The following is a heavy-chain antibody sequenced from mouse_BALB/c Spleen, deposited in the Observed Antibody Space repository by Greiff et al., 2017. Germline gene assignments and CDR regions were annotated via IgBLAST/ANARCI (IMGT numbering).Heavy chain of an antibody. CDR1: GYTFTSYW. D-gene: IGHD1-1*01. Sequence: LQQPGSELVRPGASVKLSCKASGYTFTSYWMHWVKQRPGQGLEWIGNIYPGSGSTNYDEKFKSKATLTVDTSSSTAYMQLSSLTSEDSAVYYCTRENYYGSSFFADWGQGTLVTVSA. V-gene: IGHV1S22*01. CDR2: IYPGSGST. J-gene: IGHJ3*01. CDR3: TRENYYGSSFFAD.